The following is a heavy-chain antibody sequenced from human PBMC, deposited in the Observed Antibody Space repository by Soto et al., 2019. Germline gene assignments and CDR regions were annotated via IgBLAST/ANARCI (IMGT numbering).Heavy chain of an antibody. CDR2: IRSKAYGGTT. Sequence: GRSVRLSCTASGFTFGDYSMSWFRQGPGKGLEWVGFIRSKAYGGTTEYAASVKGRFTISRDDSKSIAYLQMNSLKTEDTAVYYCTRVVVPAEYYDYYGMDLRGQGTTITV. CDR1: GFTFGDYS. J-gene: IGHJ6*02. D-gene: IGHD2-2*01. CDR3: TRVVVPAEYYDYYGMDL. V-gene: IGHV3-49*03.